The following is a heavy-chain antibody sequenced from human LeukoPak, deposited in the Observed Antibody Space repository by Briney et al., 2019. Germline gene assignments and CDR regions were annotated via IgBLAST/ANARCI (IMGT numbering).Heavy chain of an antibody. CDR1: GYTFTGYY. J-gene: IGHJ6*03. CDR3: ARDRSIAARLRGGYYYYMDV. V-gene: IGHV1-2*02. Sequence: GASVKVSCKASGYTFTGYYIHWVRQAPGQGLEWMGWINPNRVGTNYAQKFQGRVTMTRDTSISTAYMELSRLRSGDTAVYYCARDRSIAARLRGGYYYYMDVWGKGTTVTVSS. CDR2: INPNRVGT. D-gene: IGHD6-6*01.